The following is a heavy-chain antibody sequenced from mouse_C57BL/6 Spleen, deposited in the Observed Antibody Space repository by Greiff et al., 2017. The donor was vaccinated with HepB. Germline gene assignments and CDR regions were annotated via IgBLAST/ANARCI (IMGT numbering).Heavy chain of an antibody. CDR1: GFSLTSYG. J-gene: IGHJ3*01. CDR3: ARGLLGRGAWFAY. V-gene: IGHV2-2*01. D-gene: IGHD4-1*01. CDR2: IWSGGST. Sequence: QVQLQQSGPGLVQPSPSLSITCTVSGFSLTSYGVHWVRQSPGKGLEWLGVIWSGGSTDYNAAFISRLSISKDNSKSQVFFKMNSLQADDTAIYYCARGLLGRGAWFAYWGQGTLVTVSA.